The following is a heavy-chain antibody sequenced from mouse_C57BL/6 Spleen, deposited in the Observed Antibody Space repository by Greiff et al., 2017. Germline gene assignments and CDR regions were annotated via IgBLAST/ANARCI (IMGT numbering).Heavy chain of an antibody. CDR3: ARGEKLGRYFDV. CDR1: GYTFTSYW. Sequence: QVQLQQPGAELVKPGASVKMSCKASGYTFTSYWITWVKQRPGQGLEWIGDIYPGRGSTNYNEKFKSKATLTVDTSSSTAYMQLRILTSEDSAVYYCARGEKLGRYFDVWGTGTTVTVSS. V-gene: IGHV1-55*01. CDR2: IYPGRGST. D-gene: IGHD4-1*01. J-gene: IGHJ1*03.